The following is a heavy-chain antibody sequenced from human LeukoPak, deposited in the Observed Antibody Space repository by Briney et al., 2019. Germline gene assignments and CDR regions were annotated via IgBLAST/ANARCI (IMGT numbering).Heavy chain of an antibody. CDR2: VDHTGST. CDR3: ARGRVSSSTWYSTYYYYFYMDL. Sequence: PSETLSLTCSVSDDSITRYYWTWIRQPPGKGLEWIGCVDHTGSTTFNPSLNGRVSISRDTTKNLFSLRLGSVTAADTAVYFWARGRVSSSTWYSTYYYYFYMDLWGKGTTVTVSS. CDR1: DDSITRYY. D-gene: IGHD6-13*01. J-gene: IGHJ6*03. V-gene: IGHV4-59*01.